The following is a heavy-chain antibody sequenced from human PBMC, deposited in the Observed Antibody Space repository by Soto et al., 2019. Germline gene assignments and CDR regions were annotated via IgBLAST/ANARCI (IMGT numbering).Heavy chain of an antibody. V-gene: IGHV4-61*01. Sequence: QVQLQESGPGLVKPSETLSLTCTVSGGSVSSGSYYWSWIRQPPGKGLEWIGYIYYSGSTNYNPSLKSRVTISVDTSKNQCSLKLSSVTAADTAVYYCARGVIAAAGTSLNAYYYYYYGMDVWGQGTTVTVSS. D-gene: IGHD6-13*01. CDR2: IYYSGST. J-gene: IGHJ6*02. CDR3: ARGVIAAAGTSLNAYYYYYYGMDV. CDR1: GGSVSSGSYY.